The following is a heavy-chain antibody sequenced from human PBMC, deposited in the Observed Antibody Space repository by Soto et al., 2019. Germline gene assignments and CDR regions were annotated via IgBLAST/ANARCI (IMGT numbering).Heavy chain of an antibody. CDR2: IIPILGTA. CDR1: GGTFSSYA. V-gene: IGHV1-69*01. D-gene: IGHD3-10*01. J-gene: IGHJ4*02. Sequence: QVQLVQSGAEVKKPGSSVKVSCKASGGTFSSYAISWVRQAPGQGLEWMGGIIPILGTANYAQKFQGRVTMTAAASKCTAHLELSSLRSEDTAFYYWARKLKGGYYYGSGSYSRFDYWGQGSLVTVSS. CDR3: ARKLKGGYYYGSGSYSRFDY.